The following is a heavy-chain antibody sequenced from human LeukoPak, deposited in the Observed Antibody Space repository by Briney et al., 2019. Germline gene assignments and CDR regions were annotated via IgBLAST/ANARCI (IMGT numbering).Heavy chain of an antibody. CDR3: ARDGSGWSDY. CDR1: TFTFSSYS. CDR2: ISSSSSFI. Sequence: GGSLRLSCAASTFTFSSYSMHWVRQAPGKGLEWVSSISSSSSFIYYADSVKGRFSISRDNAKNSLFLQMNSLGAEDTAVYYCARDGSGWSDYWGQGTLVTVSS. V-gene: IGHV3-21*01. J-gene: IGHJ4*02. D-gene: IGHD6-19*01.